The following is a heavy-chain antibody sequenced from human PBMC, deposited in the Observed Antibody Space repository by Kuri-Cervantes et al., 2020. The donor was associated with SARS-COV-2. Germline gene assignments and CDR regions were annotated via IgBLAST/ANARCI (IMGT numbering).Heavy chain of an antibody. CDR3: ARGSPGY. V-gene: IGHV4-34*01. CDR2: INHGGST. CDR1: GFTFRDYY. Sequence: ESLKISCVASGFTFRDYYMTWIRQTPEKGLEWIGQINHGGSTSYNPSLKSRVTISVDTSKKQFSLKLTSVTVADTAVYYCARGSPGYWGQGTLVTVSS. J-gene: IGHJ4*02.